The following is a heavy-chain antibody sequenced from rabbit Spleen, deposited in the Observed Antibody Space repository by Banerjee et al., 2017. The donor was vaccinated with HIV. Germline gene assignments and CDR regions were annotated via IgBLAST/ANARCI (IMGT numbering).Heavy chain of an antibody. CDR2: IYAGNSGDT. J-gene: IGHJ4*01. D-gene: IGHD1-1*01. Sequence: QSLEESGGDLVKPGASLTLTCTASGFSFSSRYYMCWVRQAPGKGLEWIACIYAGNSGDTYYASWAKGRFTISKTSSTTMTLQMTSLTAADTATYFCAREHSGDLPFNLWGPGTLVTVS. CDR1: GFSFSSRYY. V-gene: IGHV1S40*01. CDR3: AREHSGDLPFNL.